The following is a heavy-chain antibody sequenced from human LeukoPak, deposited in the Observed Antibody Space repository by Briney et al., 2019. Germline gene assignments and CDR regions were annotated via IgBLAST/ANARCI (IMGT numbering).Heavy chain of an antibody. CDR1: GYTFTGYY. CDR3: ARLWPIVGATSFVDC. Sequence: ASVKVSCKASGYTFTGYYMHWVRQAPGQGLEWMGMINPSSENTTYAQRFQGRVTMTRDTSTSTVYMELSSLRSEDTAVYYCARLWPIVGATSFVDCWGQGTLVTVSS. V-gene: IGHV1-46*01. D-gene: IGHD1-26*01. CDR2: INPSSENT. J-gene: IGHJ4*02.